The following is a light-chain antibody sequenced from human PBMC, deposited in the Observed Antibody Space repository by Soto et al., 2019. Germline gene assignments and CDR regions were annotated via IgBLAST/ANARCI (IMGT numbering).Light chain of an antibody. Sequence: QSALTQPPSASGSPGQSVTISCTGTKNDIGVYDFVSWYQHHPGKAPRLIIYEVVQRPSGVPDRFSGSKSGNTASLTVSGLQAEDEADYYCSSYSGTNNYVFGTGTKLTVL. J-gene: IGLJ1*01. CDR3: SSYSGTNNYV. CDR1: KNDIGVYDF. V-gene: IGLV2-8*01. CDR2: EVV.